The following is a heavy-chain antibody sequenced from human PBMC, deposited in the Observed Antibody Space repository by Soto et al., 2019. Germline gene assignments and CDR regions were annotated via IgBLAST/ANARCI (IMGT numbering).Heavy chain of an antibody. CDR2: IIPILGTA. J-gene: IGHJ4*02. D-gene: IGHD3-22*01. CDR1: GGTFSSYA. V-gene: IGHV1-69*05. CDR3: ARGRDYYDSSGGGFDY. Sequence: QVQLVQSGAEVKKPGSSVKVSCKASGGTFSSYAISWVRQAPGQGLEWMGGIIPILGTANYAQKSQGRVTITXXEXTXXADMELSSLRSEDTAVYYCARGRDYYDSSGGGFDYWGQGTLVTVSS.